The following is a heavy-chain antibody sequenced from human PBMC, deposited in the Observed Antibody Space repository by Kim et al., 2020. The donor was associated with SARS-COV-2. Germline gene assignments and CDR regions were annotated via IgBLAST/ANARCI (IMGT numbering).Heavy chain of an antibody. Sequence: GGSLRLSCAASGFTFNNYGLTWVRQAPGEGLEWVSGISGSGASIYYADSVRGRFTISRDNPANTLFLHMNSLRVEDTAVYYCAKNFGIGPGNYIDYWGQGTLVTVSS. CDR2: ISGSGASI. V-gene: IGHV3-23*01. CDR3: AKNFGIGPGNYIDY. J-gene: IGHJ4*02. D-gene: IGHD3-3*01. CDR1: GFTFNNYG.